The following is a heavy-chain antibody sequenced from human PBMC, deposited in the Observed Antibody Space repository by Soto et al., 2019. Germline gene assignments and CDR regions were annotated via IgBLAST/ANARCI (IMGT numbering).Heavy chain of an antibody. D-gene: IGHD3-9*01. CDR3: ARFVPLRYFDWLSGYYGMDV. CDR2: INPSGGST. V-gene: IGHV1-46*03. J-gene: IGHJ6*02. CDR1: GYTFTSYY. Sequence: ASVKVSCKASGYTFTSYYMHWVRQAPGQGLEWMGIINPSGGSTSYAQKFQGRVTMTRDTSTSTVYMELSSLRSEDTAVYYCARFVPLRYFDWLSGYYGMDVWGQ.